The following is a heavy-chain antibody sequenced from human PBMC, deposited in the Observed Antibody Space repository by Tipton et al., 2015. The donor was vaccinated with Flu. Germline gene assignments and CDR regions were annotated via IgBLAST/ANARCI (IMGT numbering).Heavy chain of an antibody. Sequence: LSCTVSGGSIRNYYWSWLRQPAGKGLEWIGRISHSGSTDYNVSLNGRVIMSVDPSKGQLSLRLSSATAADTAKYYCARDLRGYSGYTGGDAFDVWGQGTVVTVSS. CDR3: ARDLRGYSGYTGGDAFDV. V-gene: IGHV4-4*07. D-gene: IGHD5-12*01. CDR1: GGSIRNYY. CDR2: ISHSGST. J-gene: IGHJ3*01.